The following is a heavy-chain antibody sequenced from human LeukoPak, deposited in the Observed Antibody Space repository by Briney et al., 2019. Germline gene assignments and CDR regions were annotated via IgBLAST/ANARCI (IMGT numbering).Heavy chain of an antibody. CDR1: GFTFSSYW. V-gene: IGHV3-7*03. D-gene: IGHD3-3*01. J-gene: IGHJ4*02. Sequence: GGSLRLSCAASGFTFSSYWMSWVRQAPGKGLEWVANIKQDGSEKYYVDSVKGRFTISRDNAKNSLYLQMNSLRAEDTAVYYCARGDFWSGYHYYFDYWGQGTLVTVSS. CDR2: IKQDGSEK. CDR3: ARGDFWSGYHYYFDY.